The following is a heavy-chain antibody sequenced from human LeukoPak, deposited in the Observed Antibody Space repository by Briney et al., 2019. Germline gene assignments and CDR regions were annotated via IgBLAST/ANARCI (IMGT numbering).Heavy chain of an antibody. CDR2: IKQDGSEK. V-gene: IGHV3-7*01. CDR1: GFSFSDYW. Sequence: DPGGSLRLSCAASGFSFSDYWMTWVRQAPGKGLEWVAHIKQDGSEKYYVDYIKGRFTISRDNAKNLVYMQMNILRAEDKAVYYCARGWNYAFRFDYWGQGTLVTVSS. D-gene: IGHD1-7*01. CDR3: ARGWNYAFRFDY. J-gene: IGHJ4*02.